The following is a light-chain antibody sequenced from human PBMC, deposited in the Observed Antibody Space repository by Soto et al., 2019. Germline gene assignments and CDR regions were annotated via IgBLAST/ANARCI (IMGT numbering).Light chain of an antibody. V-gene: IGLV1-40*01. CDR3: QSYDSSLSAYV. CDR2: NNN. J-gene: IGLJ1*01. Sequence: QSVLTQSPSVSGAPGHRVTISCTGSTSNIGAGYDVYWYQQLPGTAPKLLIYNNNNRPSGVPDRFSGSKSGTSASLAITGLQAEDEADYYCQSYDSSLSAYVFGTGTKVTVL. CDR1: TSNIGAGYD.